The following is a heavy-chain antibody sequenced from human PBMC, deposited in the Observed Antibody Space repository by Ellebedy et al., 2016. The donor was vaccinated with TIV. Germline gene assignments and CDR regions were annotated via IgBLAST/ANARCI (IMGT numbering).Heavy chain of an antibody. CDR1: GGSISSYY. J-gene: IGHJ4*02. V-gene: IGHV4-59*01. Sequence: MPSETLSLTCTVPGGSISSYYWSWIRQPPGKGLEWIGYISYSGSTNYNPSLKSRVTISVDTSRNQFSLTVNSVTPADTAVYYCARSYPYGSGSNYLDFWGQGILVTVTS. CDR2: ISYSGST. D-gene: IGHD3-10*01. CDR3: ARSYPYGSGSNYLDF.